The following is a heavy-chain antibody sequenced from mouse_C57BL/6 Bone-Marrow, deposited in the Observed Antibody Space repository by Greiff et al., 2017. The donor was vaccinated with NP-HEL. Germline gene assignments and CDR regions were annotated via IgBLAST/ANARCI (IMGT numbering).Heavy chain of an antibody. J-gene: IGHJ2*01. CDR3: TIFYLFDY. V-gene: IGHV14-4*01. CDR2: IDPENGDT. Sequence: VQLQQSGAELVRPGASVKLSCTASGFNIKDDYMHWVKQRPEQGLEWIGWIDPENGDTEYASKFQGKATITADTSSNTPYLQLSSLTSEDTAVYYCTIFYLFDYWGQGTTLTVSS. D-gene: IGHD5-5*01. CDR1: GFNIKDDY.